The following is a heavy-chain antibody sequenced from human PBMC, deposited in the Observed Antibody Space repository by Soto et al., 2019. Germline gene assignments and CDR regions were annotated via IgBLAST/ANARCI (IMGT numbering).Heavy chain of an antibody. CDR2: INDSGST. CDR3: GRFTHLWADGD. D-gene: IGHD5-18*01. Sequence: QVQLQQWGAGLLKPSETLSLTCAVYGGSFSGYFWSWIRQSPEKGLEWIGEINDSGSTNYNPSLKSRLTVSIDTYKKQFSLELRSVTAADTAIYYCGRFTHLWADGDWGQGTLVTVSS. J-gene: IGHJ4*02. V-gene: IGHV4-34*01. CDR1: GGSFSGYF.